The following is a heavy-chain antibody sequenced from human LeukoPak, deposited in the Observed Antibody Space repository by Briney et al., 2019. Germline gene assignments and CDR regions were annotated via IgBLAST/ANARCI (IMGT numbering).Heavy chain of an antibody. CDR1: GGSISSYY. D-gene: IGHD3-10*01. CDR2: IYYSGST. CDR3: ASNYYGSGSLDY. V-gene: IGHV4-59*08. Sequence: SETLSLTCTVSGGSISSYYWSWIRQPPGKGLEWIGYIYYSGSTNYNPSLKSRVTISVDTSKNQFSLRVSSVTAADTAVYYCASNYYGSGSLDYWGQGNLVTVSS. J-gene: IGHJ4*02.